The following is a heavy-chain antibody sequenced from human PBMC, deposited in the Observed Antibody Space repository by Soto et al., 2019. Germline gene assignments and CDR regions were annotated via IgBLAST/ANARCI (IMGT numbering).Heavy chain of an antibody. CDR2: IYYSGST. V-gene: IGHV4-39*01. CDR3: AGLSAVYYYYGMDV. CDR1: GGSVSSVSYY. Sequence: SETLSLTCTVSGGSVSSVSYYWSWIRQPPGKGLEWIGSIYYSGSTNYTPALKSRVTISVDTSKKQFTLKLSSVAAAVPAVYYCAGLSAVYYYYGMDVWGQGTTVTVSS. J-gene: IGHJ6*02. D-gene: IGHD4-17*01.